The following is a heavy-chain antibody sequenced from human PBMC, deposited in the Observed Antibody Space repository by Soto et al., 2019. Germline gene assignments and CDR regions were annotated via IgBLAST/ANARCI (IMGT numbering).Heavy chain of an antibody. D-gene: IGHD2-2*01. CDR2: IWYDGSNK. CDR1: GFTFSSYG. CDR3: ARDLDVPAGMHYYGRDG. V-gene: IGHV3-33*01. J-gene: IGHJ6*04. Sequence: LRLSCAASGFTFSSYGMHWVRQAPGKGLEWVAVIWYDGSNKYYADSVKGRFTISRDNSKNTLYLQMNSLRAEDTAVYYCARDLDVPAGMHYYGRDGWGKGTTV.